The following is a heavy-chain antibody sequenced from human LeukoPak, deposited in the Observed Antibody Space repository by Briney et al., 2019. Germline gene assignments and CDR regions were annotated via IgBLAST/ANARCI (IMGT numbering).Heavy chain of an antibody. CDR2: IAYDGSDE. D-gene: IGHD2-21*02. J-gene: IGHJ4*02. Sequence: PCPSCAVSRLTLSSVGMQWGRRAPSNELEWEAVIAYDGSDEYYADSVKGRFPTSRDNSQNTLYLQMNSLRAEDTAVYSCARVGSRAPVVAPAIRDYWGQGTLVTVSS. V-gene: IGHV3-30*03. CDR1: RLTLSSVG. CDR3: ARVGSRAPVVAPAIRDY.